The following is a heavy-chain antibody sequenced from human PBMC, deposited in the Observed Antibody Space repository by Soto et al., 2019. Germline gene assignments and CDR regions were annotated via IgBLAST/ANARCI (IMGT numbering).Heavy chain of an antibody. CDR1: GFSLTTNGVG. CDR2: IYWDDDK. CDR3: EHRRGAPGHFDS. V-gene: IGHV2-5*02. Sequence: QITLKESGPTLMKPTQTLTLTCTFSGFSLTTNGVGVGWIRQPPGKALEWLALIYWDDDKRYSPSLKSRLTITKATYKHQVVLTMTYRDPVDTATYDREHRRGAPGHFDSWGQGTLVTVAS. D-gene: IGHD1-26*01. J-gene: IGHJ4*02.